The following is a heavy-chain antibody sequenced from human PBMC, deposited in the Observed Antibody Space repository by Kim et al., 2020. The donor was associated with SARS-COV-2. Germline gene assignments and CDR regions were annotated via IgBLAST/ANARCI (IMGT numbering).Heavy chain of an antibody. V-gene: IGHV3-33*05. CDR3: ARDRVVPAAMTTLDY. CDR1: GFTFSSYG. CDR2: ISYDGSNK. Sequence: GGSLRLSCAXSGFTFSSYGMHWVRQAPGKGLEWVAVISYDGSNKYYADSVKGRFTISRDNSKNTLYLQMNSLRAEDTAVYYCARDRVVPAAMTTLDYWGQGTLVTVSS. D-gene: IGHD2-2*01. J-gene: IGHJ4*02.